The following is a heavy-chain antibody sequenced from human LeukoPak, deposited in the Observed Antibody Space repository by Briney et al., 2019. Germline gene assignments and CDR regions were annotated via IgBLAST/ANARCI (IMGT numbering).Heavy chain of an antibody. CDR3: ARVSGPGMNEYFHL. CDR2: INNDGTTT. V-gene: IGHV3-74*03. Sequence: GGSLRLSCAASGFTFSSYSMNWVRQAPGKGLVWVSRINNDGTTTMYADSVKGRFTLSRDNAKNTLYLQMNSLRAEDTAVYYCARVSGPGMNEYFHLWGQGTLVTVSS. J-gene: IGHJ1*01. CDR1: GFTFSSYS. D-gene: IGHD3-10*01.